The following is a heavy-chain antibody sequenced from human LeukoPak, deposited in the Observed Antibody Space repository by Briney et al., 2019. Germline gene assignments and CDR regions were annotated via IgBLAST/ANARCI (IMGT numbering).Heavy chain of an antibody. Sequence: SVKVSCKASGGTFSSYAISWVRQAPGQGLEWMGRITPILGIANCAQKFQGRVTITADKSTSTAYMELSSLRSEDTAVYYCARDGPPGYCSSTSCYSNWFDPWGQGTLVTVSS. CDR3: ARDGPPGYCSSTSCYSNWFDP. CDR1: GGTFSSYA. CDR2: ITPILGIA. D-gene: IGHD2-2*01. V-gene: IGHV1-69*04. J-gene: IGHJ5*02.